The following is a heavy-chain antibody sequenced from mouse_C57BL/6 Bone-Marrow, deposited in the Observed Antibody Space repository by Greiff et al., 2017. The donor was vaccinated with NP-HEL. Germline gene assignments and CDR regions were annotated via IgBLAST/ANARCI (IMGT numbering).Heavy chain of an antibody. Sequence: EVNVVESGGGLVKPGGSLKLSCAASGFTFSSYAMSWVRQTPEKRLEWVATISDGGSYTYYPDNVKGRFTISRDNAKNNLYLQMSHLKSEDTAMYYCARAYGNPACFAYWGQGTLVTVSA. CDR1: GFTFSSYA. V-gene: IGHV5-4*03. CDR3: ARAYGNPACFAY. CDR2: ISDGGSYT. D-gene: IGHD2-1*01. J-gene: IGHJ3*01.